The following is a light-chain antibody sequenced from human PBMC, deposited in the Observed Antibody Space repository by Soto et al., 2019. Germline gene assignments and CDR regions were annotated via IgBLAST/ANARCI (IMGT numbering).Light chain of an antibody. CDR1: SRDVGGYNY. J-gene: IGLJ3*02. CDR3: SSYTGSSTLGEM. CDR2: EVN. Sequence: QSALTQPASVSGSPGQSITISCTGTSRDVGGYNYVSWYQQHPGKAPKVMIYEVNNRPSGVSDPFSGSKSGNTASLTISGLQAEDEAVYFCSSYTGSSTLGEMFGGGTKLTVL. V-gene: IGLV2-14*01.